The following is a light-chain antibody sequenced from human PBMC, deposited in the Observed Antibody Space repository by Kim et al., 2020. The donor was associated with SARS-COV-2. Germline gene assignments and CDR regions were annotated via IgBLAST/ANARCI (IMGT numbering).Light chain of an antibody. CDR2: QDS. CDR1: KVGDKY. J-gene: IGLJ2*01. Sequence: PGQTASTTGSGDKVGDKYACWKQQKPGKSPVLVIYQDSKRPSWIPERFSGSNSGNTATLTISGTQAMDEADYYCQAWDSSTADVVFGGGTKLTVL. CDR3: QAWDSSTADVV. V-gene: IGLV3-1*01.